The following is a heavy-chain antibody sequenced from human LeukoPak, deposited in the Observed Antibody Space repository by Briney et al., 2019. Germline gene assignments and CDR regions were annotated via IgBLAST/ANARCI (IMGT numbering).Heavy chain of an antibody. Sequence: SQTLSLTCAISGDSVSSNSVTWNWIRQSPSRGLEWLGRTYYRSKWYNDYAVSVKSRITINPDTSKNQFSLQLNSVTPEDTAVYYRARDRQLVSPRNYYYYGMDVWGQGTTVTVSS. V-gene: IGHV6-1*01. J-gene: IGHJ6*02. CDR3: ARDRQLVSPRNYYYYGMDV. CDR2: TYYRSKWYN. CDR1: GDSVSSNSVT. D-gene: IGHD6-13*01.